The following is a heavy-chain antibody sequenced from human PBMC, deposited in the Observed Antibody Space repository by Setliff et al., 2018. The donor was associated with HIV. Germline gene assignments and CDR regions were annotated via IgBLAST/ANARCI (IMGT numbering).Heavy chain of an antibody. Sequence: ESLKISCAGSGFTFSAYSMNWVRQTPGKGLEWVAYISDTGNIVYYADSVRGRFTISRDDARISLYLQMNSLRVEDTAVYFCAKSAQDCSSTRCFPDKYFQHWGRGTLVTVSS. V-gene: IGHV3-48*01. J-gene: IGHJ1*01. CDR3: AKSAQDCSSTRCFPDKYFQH. CDR1: GFTFSAYS. CDR2: ISDTGNIV. D-gene: IGHD2-2*01.